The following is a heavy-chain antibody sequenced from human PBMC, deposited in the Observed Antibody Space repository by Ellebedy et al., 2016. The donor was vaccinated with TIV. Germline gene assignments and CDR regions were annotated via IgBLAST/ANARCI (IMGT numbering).Heavy chain of an antibody. V-gene: IGHV3-23*01. CDR1: EFYFGDDW. CDR3: ARGGAGLTAEKFYSDS. Sequence: PGGSLRLSCAAFEFYFGDDWMSWVRQAPGKGLEWVSGISGGGDSTYYADSVKGRFTISTDNANNSLYLQMSGLRADDTAVYYCARGGAGLTAEKFYSDSWGQGTLVTVSS. CDR2: ISGGGDST. J-gene: IGHJ4*02. D-gene: IGHD4/OR15-4a*01.